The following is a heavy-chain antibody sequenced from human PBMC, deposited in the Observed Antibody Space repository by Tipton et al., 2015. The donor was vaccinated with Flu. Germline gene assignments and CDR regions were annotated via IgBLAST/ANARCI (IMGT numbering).Heavy chain of an antibody. V-gene: IGHV4-4*07. CDR3: ARAGEGERGGFPNHFDF. CDR2: VYTSGTT. CDR1: GGSISGYY. Sequence: TLSLTCTVSGGSISGYYWNWIRQPADKGLEWIGRVYTSGTTNYNPSLKSRVTMSVDTSKNQFSLKLKSVTAADTAVYYCARAGEGERGGFPNHFDFWGQGILGTVSS. D-gene: IGHD3-16*01. J-gene: IGHJ4*02.